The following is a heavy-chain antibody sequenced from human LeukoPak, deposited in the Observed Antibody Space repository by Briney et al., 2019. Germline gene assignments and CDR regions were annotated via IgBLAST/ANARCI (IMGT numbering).Heavy chain of an antibody. CDR2: IRHDESKT. V-gene: IGHV3-30*02. Sequence: GESLKISCAASGLIFSSYGMHWVRQAPGEGLKWVAYIRHDESKTFYADSVKGRFTISRDNSKNTLYLQMHGLRAEDTALYYCAKPVIPSAYQGTYYMDVWDKGTTVTVSS. D-gene: IGHD3-16*01. J-gene: IGHJ6*03. CDR1: GLIFSSYG. CDR3: AKPVIPSAYQGTYYMDV.